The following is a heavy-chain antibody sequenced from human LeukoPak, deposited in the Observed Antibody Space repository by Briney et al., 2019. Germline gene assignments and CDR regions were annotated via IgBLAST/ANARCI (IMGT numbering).Heavy chain of an antibody. CDR1: GFPFSSYG. CDR2: LVYDARS. D-gene: IGHD6-19*01. V-gene: IGHV3-33*01. CDR3: ARDLSAAFDF. J-gene: IGHJ4*02. Sequence: GGSLRLSCAASGFPFSSYGMHWVRQAPGKGLEWVARLVYDARSDYANSVKGRFSISRDDSKNTLFLDMSNLRVEDTALYYCARDLSAAFDFWGQGVLVTISS.